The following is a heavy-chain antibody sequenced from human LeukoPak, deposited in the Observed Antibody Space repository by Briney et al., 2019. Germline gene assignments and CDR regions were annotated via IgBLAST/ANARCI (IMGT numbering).Heavy chain of an antibody. CDR1: GASIIDSF. CDR2: IYSAAST. CDR3: ARFSGVEGIPSAFNWFDP. V-gene: IGHV4-4*07. D-gene: IGHD2-8*01. J-gene: IGHJ5*02. Sequence: SATLSLTSCVAGASIIDSFWSWSRRPAGQGLEWIGHIYSAASTNYNPSLKRRLTLSLDSSKNQLSLRLPSMTAADTAVYYCARFSGVEGIPSAFNWFDPWGQGSLVTVSS.